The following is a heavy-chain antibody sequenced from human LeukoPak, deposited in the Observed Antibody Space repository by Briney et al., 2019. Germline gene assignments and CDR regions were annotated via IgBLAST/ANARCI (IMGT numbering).Heavy chain of an antibody. D-gene: IGHD3-22*01. CDR2: IYHSGST. V-gene: IGHV4-38-2*02. Sequence: SSETLSLTCTVSGYSISSGYYWGWIRQPPGEGLEWIGSIYHSGSTYYNPSLKSRVTISVDTSKNQFSLKLSSVTAADTAVYYCARFRDDSSGRVEGEFDYWGQGTLVTVSS. CDR3: ARFRDDSSGRVEGEFDY. J-gene: IGHJ4*02. CDR1: GYSISSGYY.